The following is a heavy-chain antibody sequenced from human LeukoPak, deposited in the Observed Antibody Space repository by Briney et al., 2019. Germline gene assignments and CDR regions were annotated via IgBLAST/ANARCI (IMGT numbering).Heavy chain of an antibody. V-gene: IGHV4-34*01. CDR3: ASTMVRGLTYYYYYMDG. CDR2: INHSGST. Sequence: SETLSLTCAVYSGSFSGYYWSWIREPPGKGLEWIGEINHSGSTNYNPSLKSRVTISVDTSKNQFSLKVSCVTAADTAVYYCASTMVRGLTYYYYYMDGWGKGTTVTVSS. D-gene: IGHD3-10*01. CDR1: SGSFSGYY. J-gene: IGHJ6*03.